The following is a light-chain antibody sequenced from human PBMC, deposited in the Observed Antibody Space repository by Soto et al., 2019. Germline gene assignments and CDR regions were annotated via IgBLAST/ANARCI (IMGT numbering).Light chain of an antibody. CDR1: QGISNY. CDR2: AAS. V-gene: IGKV1-27*01. J-gene: IGKJ1*01. Sequence: DIQMTQSPSSLSASVGERATITCRASQGISNYLAWYQQKPGEVPTRLIYAASTWQSGVPSRFSGSGSGTDFTLTISSLQPEDVAAYYCQQYSSAPRTFGQGTKVEIK. CDR3: QQYSSAPRT.